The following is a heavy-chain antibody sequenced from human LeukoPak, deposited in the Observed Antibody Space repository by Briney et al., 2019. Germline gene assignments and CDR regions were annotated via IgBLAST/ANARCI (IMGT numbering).Heavy chain of an antibody. CDR3: GRPFRGGSYFNNYFDY. V-gene: IGHV4-39*01. CDR1: VVSISSSIYY. J-gene: IGHJ4*02. Sequence: SDTLSLTCTASVVSISSSIYYWGWVRQPPGKGRVRIGSSYYSESTYYNPSLKSRVTISVDTSKNQFYLKLSSVTAAETAVYYCGRPFRGGSYFNNYFDYWGQGTLDTVSS. D-gene: IGHD1-26*01. CDR2: SYYSEST.